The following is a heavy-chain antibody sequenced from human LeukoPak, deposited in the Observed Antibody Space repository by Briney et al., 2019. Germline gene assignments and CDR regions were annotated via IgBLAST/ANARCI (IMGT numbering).Heavy chain of an antibody. V-gene: IGHV3-30*04. CDR3: AKDLTGTTWGYYYYMDV. Sequence: GGSLRLSCAASGFTYTKHAMHWVRQAPGKGLEWVAVISYDGSNKKYADSVKGRFTISRDNSKNTLYLQTNSLRAEDTAVYYCAKDLTGTTWGYYYYMDVWGKGTTVTVSS. CDR1: GFTYTKHA. J-gene: IGHJ6*03. CDR2: ISYDGSNK. D-gene: IGHD1-20*01.